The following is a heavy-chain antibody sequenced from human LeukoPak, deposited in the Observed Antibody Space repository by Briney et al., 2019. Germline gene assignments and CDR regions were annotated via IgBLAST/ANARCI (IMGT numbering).Heavy chain of an antibody. CDR1: GFTFSSYA. Sequence: GSLRLSCAASGFTFSSYAMSWVRQAPGKGLEWVSAISGSGGSTYYADSVKGRFTISRDNSKNTLYLQMNSLRAEDTAVYYCAKDSLWSGFTDAFDIWGQGTMVTVFS. CDR2: ISGSGGST. V-gene: IGHV3-23*01. D-gene: IGHD3-3*01. J-gene: IGHJ3*02. CDR3: AKDSLWSGFTDAFDI.